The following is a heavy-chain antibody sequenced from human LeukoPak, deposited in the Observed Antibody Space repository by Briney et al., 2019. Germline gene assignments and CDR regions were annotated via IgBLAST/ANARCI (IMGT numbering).Heavy chain of an antibody. J-gene: IGHJ4*02. V-gene: IGHV5-51*01. CDR1: GYNFTSYW. CDR3: ARQGGVWFGELFSDY. D-gene: IGHD3-10*01. Sequence: GESLKISCRGSGYNFTSYWIGWVRQMPGKGLEWMGIIYPGDSDTRYSPSFQGQVTISADKSISTAYLQWSSLKASDTAMYYCARQGGVWFGELFSDYWGQGTLVTVSS. CDR2: IYPGDSDT.